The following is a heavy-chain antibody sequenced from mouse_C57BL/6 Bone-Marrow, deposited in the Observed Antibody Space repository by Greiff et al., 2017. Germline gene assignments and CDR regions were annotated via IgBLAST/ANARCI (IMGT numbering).Heavy chain of an antibody. V-gene: IGHV1-81*01. J-gene: IGHJ4*01. CDR1: GYTFTSYG. CDR2: IYPRSGNT. D-gene: IGHD1-2*01. Sequence: QVQLQQSGAELARPGASVKLSCKASGYTFTSYGISWVKQRTGQGLEWIGEIYPRSGNTYYNEKFKGKATLTADKSSSTAYMELRSLTSEDSAVYFWARRRPYAMDYWGQGTSVTVSS. CDR3: ARRRPYAMDY.